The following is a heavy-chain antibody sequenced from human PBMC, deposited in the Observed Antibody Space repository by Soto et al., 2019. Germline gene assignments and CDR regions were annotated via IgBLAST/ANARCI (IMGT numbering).Heavy chain of an antibody. V-gene: IGHV4-30-4*01. J-gene: IGHJ5*01. CDR1: GASISSGDYY. D-gene: IGHD3-22*01. CDR3: ARAPVTATSAYYPNSFDP. Sequence: SETLSLTCTVSGASISSGDYYWSWNRQPPGKGLEWIGYIYHSGRTYYNPSLKSRVTISVVTSRNQFSLTQSSVAAADTAVDYCARAPVTATSAYYPNSFDPWGQGTLVTVSS. CDR2: IYHSGRT.